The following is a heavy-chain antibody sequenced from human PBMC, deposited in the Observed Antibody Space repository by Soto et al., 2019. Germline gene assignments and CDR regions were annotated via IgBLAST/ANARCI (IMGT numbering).Heavy chain of an antibody. Sequence: QVQLVEFGGGLVKPGGSLRLSCAASGFPFSDYYMSWIRQAPGKGLEWVSYIGSSGTIIYYADSVKGRFTVSRDNAKNSVYLQMNSLRAEDTAVYYCARVWLLNPWKWFDSWGQGTLVTVSS. CDR1: GFPFSDYY. V-gene: IGHV3-11*01. D-gene: IGHD3-3*01. CDR2: IGSSGTII. CDR3: ARVWLLNPWKWFDS. J-gene: IGHJ5*01.